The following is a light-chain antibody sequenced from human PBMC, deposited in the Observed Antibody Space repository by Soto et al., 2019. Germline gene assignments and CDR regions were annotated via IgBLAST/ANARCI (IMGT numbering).Light chain of an antibody. CDR2: GAS. V-gene: IGKV3-20*01. CDR1: QSVSSSY. Sequence: EIVLTQSPGTLSLSPGERATLSCRASQSVSSSYLAWYQQKPGQAPRLFIYGASSRATGIPDRFSGSGSGTDFTLTISRLEPEDFAVYYCQQYGSSTETFGQGTKLEIK. CDR3: QQYGSSTET. J-gene: IGKJ2*01.